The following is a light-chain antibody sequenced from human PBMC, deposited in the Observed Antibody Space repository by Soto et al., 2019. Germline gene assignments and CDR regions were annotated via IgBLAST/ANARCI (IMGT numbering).Light chain of an antibody. CDR3: QHYKMYSPWT. Sequence: AIQMTQSPSSLSASVGDRVTITCRASQDIRKDLAWYQQKPGKAPQILIYGASTLQTGVASRFSGSGSGTEFTLTISSLQPDDFATYYCQHYKMYSPWTFGQGTKVDIK. CDR2: GAS. V-gene: IGKV1-6*01. CDR1: QDIRKD. J-gene: IGKJ1*01.